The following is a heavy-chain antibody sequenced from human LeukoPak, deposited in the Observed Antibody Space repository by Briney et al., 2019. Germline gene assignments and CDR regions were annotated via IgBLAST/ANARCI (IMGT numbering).Heavy chain of an antibody. CDR2: IRGSGDDST. V-gene: IGHV3-21*01. CDR3: ARDPNSIAAAGTGDY. D-gene: IGHD6-13*01. Sequence: GGSLRLSCTASGFAMSWVRQAPGKGLEWVASIRGSGDDSTYYADSVKGRFTISRDNAKNSLYLQMNSLRAEDTAVYYCARDPNSIAAAGTGDYWGQGTLVTVSS. J-gene: IGHJ4*02. CDR1: GFA.